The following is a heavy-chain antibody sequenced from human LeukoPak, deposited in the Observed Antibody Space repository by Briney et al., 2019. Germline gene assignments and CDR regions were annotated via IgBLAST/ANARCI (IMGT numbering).Heavy chain of an antibody. Sequence: SETLSLTCGVYGGSFSGYYWSWIRQPPGKGLEWIGEINHSGSTNYNPSLKSRVTISVDTSKSQFSLKLSSVTAADTAVYYCAREEYSGSYYFDYWGQGTLVTVSS. CDR2: INHSGST. CDR1: GGSFSGYY. V-gene: IGHV4-34*01. CDR3: AREEYSGSYYFDY. J-gene: IGHJ4*02. D-gene: IGHD1-26*01.